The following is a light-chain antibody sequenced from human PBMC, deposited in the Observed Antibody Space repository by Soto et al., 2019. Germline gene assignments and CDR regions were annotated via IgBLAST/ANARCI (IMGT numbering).Light chain of an antibody. J-gene: IGKJ1*01. CDR2: GAS. Sequence: EIVMTQSPATLSVSPGERATVSCRASQSVRSNLAWYQQKPGQAPRLLIYGASTRATGIPARFSGSGSGTEFTLTINSLQSEDFAVYYCQQYNNWWTFGQGTTGDIK. V-gene: IGKV3-15*01. CDR3: QQYNNWWT. CDR1: QSVRSN.